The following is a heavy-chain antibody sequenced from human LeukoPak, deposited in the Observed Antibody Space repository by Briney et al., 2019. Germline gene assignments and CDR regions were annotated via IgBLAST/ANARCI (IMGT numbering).Heavy chain of an antibody. J-gene: IGHJ4*02. V-gene: IGHV3-43*02. Sequence: GGSLRLSCAASGFTFDDYAMHWVRQAPGKGLERVSLISGDGGSTYYADSVKGRFTISRDNSKNSLYLQMNSLRTEDTALYYCAKDQTQAGYGDYVEGLDYWGQGTLVTVSS. D-gene: IGHD4-17*01. CDR2: ISGDGGST. CDR1: GFTFDDYA. CDR3: AKDQTQAGYGDYVEGLDY.